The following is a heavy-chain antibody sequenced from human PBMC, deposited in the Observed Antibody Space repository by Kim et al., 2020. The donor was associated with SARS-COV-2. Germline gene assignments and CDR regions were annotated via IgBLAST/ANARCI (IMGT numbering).Heavy chain of an antibody. CDR3: ARHSQTTSSWPVSDY. V-gene: IGHV5-10-1*01. Sequence: GESLKISCKGSGYSFTSYWINWVRQMPGKGLEWMGTIDPSDSYTNYSPSFQGHVTISADKSISTAYLQWSSLKASDTAMYYCARHSQTTSSWPVSDYWGQGTLVTDSS. CDR1: GYSFTSYW. CDR2: IDPSDSYT. D-gene: IGHD6-13*01. J-gene: IGHJ4*02.